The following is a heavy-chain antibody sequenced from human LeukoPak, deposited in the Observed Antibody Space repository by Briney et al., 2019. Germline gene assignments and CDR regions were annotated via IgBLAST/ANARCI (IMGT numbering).Heavy chain of an antibody. V-gene: IGHV1-69*05. D-gene: IGHD3-22*01. CDR2: IIPIFGTA. CDR1: GGTFISYA. J-gene: IGHJ3*02. Sequence: AASVKVSCKASGGTFISYAISWVRQAPGQGLEWMGGIIPIFGTANYAQKFQGRVTITTDESTSTAYMELSSLRSEDTAVYYCARVTEQGWLLDAFDIWGQGTMVTVSS. CDR3: ARVTEQGWLLDAFDI.